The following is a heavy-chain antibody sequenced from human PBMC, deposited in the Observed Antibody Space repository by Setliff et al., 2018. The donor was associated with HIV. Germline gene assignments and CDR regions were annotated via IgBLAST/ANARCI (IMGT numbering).Heavy chain of an antibody. CDR2: ISHSGRT. J-gene: IGHJ5*01. CDR3: ARAFEGYCSGASCHWLDS. Sequence: SAPLSLTCAVYGGSLTDYDWTWIRQTPAKGLEWIGEISHSGRTNYNPSLKTRLIISRDTSKNQFSLRLSSATVADTAIYYCARAFEGYCSGASCHWLDSWGQGTQVTVSS. V-gene: IGHV4-34*01. D-gene: IGHD2-15*01. CDR1: GGSLTDYD.